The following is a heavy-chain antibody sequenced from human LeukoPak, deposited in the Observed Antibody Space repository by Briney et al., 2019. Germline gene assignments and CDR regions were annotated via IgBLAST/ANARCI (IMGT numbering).Heavy chain of an antibody. D-gene: IGHD6-6*01. CDR2: IYYGGST. CDR3: AREYSSSSSDY. Sequence: SETLSLTCTVSGGSISSSSYYWGWIRQPPGKGLEWIGSIYYGGSTYYNSSLKSRVTISVDTSKNQFSLKLSSVTAADTAVYYCAREYSSSSSDYWGQGTLVTVSS. V-gene: IGHV4-39*01. J-gene: IGHJ4*02. CDR1: GGSISSSSYY.